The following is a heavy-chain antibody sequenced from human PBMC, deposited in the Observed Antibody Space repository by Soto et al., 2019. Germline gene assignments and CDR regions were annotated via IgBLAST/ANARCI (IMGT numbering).Heavy chain of an antibody. V-gene: IGHV1-2*04. D-gene: IGHD6-6*01. CDR2: INPNGGGT. J-gene: IGHJ4*01. Sequence: QVQLVQSGAEVKKPGASVKVSCKASGYIFPDYYVHWVRQAPGEGLEWMGRINPNGGGTNYAQKFEGWVTMTTDTSISKAYMELSRLNFDDTAVYYCARGEQLVHFDSWGQGTLVTVSS. CDR3: ARGEQLVHFDS. CDR1: GYIFPDYY.